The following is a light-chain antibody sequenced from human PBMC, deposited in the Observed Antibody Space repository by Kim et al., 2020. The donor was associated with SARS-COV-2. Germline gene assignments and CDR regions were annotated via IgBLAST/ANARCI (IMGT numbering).Light chain of an antibody. V-gene: IGLV4-69*01. CDR1: TGQINYA. Sequence: SVKLPCTLTTGQINYAIAWLQQQPGKGPRYLMRLYSDGRHTKGGGIPDRFSGSTSGSEYSLTISSLQSEDEADYYCQTWGSGIGVFGGGTQLTVL. CDR2: LYSDGRH. J-gene: IGLJ2*01. CDR3: QTWGSGIGV.